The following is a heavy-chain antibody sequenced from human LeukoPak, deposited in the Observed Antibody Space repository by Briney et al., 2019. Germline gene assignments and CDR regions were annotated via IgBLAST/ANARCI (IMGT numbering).Heavy chain of an antibody. Sequence: GRSLRLSCAASGFTFDDYAMHWVRQAPGKGLEWVSGISWNSGSIGYADSVKGRLTTSRDNAKNSLYLQMNSLRAEDTALYYCAKDKGSGVDYWGQGTLVTVSS. CDR1: GFTFDDYA. D-gene: IGHD6-19*01. CDR3: AKDKGSGVDY. J-gene: IGHJ4*02. V-gene: IGHV3-9*01. CDR2: ISWNSGSI.